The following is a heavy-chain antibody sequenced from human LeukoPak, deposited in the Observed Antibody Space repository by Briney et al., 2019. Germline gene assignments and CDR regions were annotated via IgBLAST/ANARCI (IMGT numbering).Heavy chain of an antibody. CDR3: ARGVPYSRWFDP. Sequence: SVKVSCKASGGTFSSYAISWVRQAPGQGLEWMGGIIPIFGTANYAQKFQGRVTITADKSTSTAYMELSSLRSEDTAVYYCARGVPYSRWFDPWGQGTLVTVSS. J-gene: IGHJ5*02. CDR2: IIPIFGTA. CDR1: GGTFSSYA. V-gene: IGHV1-69*06. D-gene: IGHD2-15*01.